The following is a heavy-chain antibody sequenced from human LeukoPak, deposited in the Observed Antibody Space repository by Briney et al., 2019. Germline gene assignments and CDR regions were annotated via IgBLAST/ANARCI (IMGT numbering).Heavy chain of an antibody. CDR1: GFTFSSYS. J-gene: IGHJ4*02. V-gene: IGHV3-21*04. CDR3: TSRRVDYYDSLDY. CDR2: ISSSSSYI. D-gene: IGHD3-22*01. Sequence: GGSLRLSCAASGFTFSSYSMNWVRQAPGKGLEWVSSISSSSSYIYYADSVKGRFTISRDNAKNSLYLQMNSLKTEDTAVYYCTSRRVDYYDSLDYWGQGTLVTVSS.